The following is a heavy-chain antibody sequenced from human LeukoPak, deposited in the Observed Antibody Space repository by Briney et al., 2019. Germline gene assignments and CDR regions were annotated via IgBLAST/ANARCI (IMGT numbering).Heavy chain of an antibody. J-gene: IGHJ3*02. D-gene: IGHD6-19*01. CDR3: ARLGSGWYGAFDI. V-gene: IGHV4-61*08. Sequence: PSETLSLTCTVSGGSITSGGYFWSWIRQPPGKGLEWIGYIYYSGSTNYNPSLKSRVTISVDTSKNQFSLKLSSVTAADTAVYYCARLGSGWYGAFDIWGQGTMVTVSS. CDR1: GGSITSGGYF. CDR2: IYYSGST.